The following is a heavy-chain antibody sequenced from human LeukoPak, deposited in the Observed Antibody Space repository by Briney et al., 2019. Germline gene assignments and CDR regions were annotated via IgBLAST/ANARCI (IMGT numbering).Heavy chain of an antibody. CDR1: GFSFTNYW. J-gene: IGHJ4*02. CDR3: VSQEVVPH. Sequence: PGGSLRLSCAASGFSFTNYWMSWVRQAPGKGLEWVANVKEDGTTKQYVDSVKGRFTISRDNAKNSLYLQMDSLRAEDTAVYYCVSQEVVPHWGQATLVSVSS. D-gene: IGHD2-15*01. CDR2: VKEDGTTK. V-gene: IGHV3-7*01.